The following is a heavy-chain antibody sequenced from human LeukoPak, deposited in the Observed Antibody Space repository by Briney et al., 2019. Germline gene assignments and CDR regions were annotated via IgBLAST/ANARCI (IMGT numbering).Heavy chain of an antibody. CDR3: AKVETVTVQDYYYGMDV. J-gene: IGHJ6*02. CDR2: ISYDRSNK. D-gene: IGHD4-4*01. V-gene: IGHV3-30*18. CDR1: GSTFDDYA. Sequence: GGSLRLSCAASGSTFDDYAMPWVRQAQGKGREWVAVISYDRSNKYYADSVKGRFTISRDNSKNTLYLQMNSLRAEDTAVYYCAKVETVTVQDYYYGMDVWGQGTTVTVSS.